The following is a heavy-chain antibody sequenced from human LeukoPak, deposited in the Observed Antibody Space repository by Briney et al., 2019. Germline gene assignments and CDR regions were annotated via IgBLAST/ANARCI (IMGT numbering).Heavy chain of an antibody. CDR3: ARDRQYGMDV. V-gene: IGHV3-74*01. CDR2: INTDGGTT. Sequence: PGGSLRLSCAASGFSFSSDWMHWGRHAPGEGLVWVSRINTDGGTTNYADSVKGRFAISRDNAKNTLYLHMNSLRGEDTAVYYCARDRQYGMDVWGQGTTVTVSS. J-gene: IGHJ6*02. CDR1: GFSFSSDW.